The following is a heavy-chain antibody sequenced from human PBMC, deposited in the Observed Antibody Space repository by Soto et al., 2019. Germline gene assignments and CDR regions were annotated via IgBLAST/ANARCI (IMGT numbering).Heavy chain of an antibody. CDR3: ARVGDYGDYYFDY. V-gene: IGHV3-30-3*01. CDR1: GFTFSSYA. J-gene: IGHJ4*02. Sequence: GSLRLSCAASGFTFSSYAMHWVRQAPGKGLEWVAVISYDGSNKYYADSVKGRFTISRDNSKNTLYLQMNSLRAEDTAVYYCARVGDYGDYYFDYWGQGTLVTVSS. D-gene: IGHD4-17*01. CDR2: ISYDGSNK.